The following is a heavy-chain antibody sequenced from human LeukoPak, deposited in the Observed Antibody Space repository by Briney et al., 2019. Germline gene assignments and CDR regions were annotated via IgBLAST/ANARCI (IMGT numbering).Heavy chain of an antibody. J-gene: IGHJ3*01. CDR2: IYIDART. D-gene: IGHD2-21*02. V-gene: IGHV3-53*01. CDR3: ARHLSGECTTDCYSPDAYDL. CDR1: GYSVSKTY. Sequence: GGSLRLSCAASGYSVSKTYMTWVRQAPGKGLEWVSTIYIDARTYYADSVKGRFTLSRDYSKNTLFLQMNSLRAEDTALYYCARHLSGECTTDCYSPDAYDLWGQGTMVTVSS.